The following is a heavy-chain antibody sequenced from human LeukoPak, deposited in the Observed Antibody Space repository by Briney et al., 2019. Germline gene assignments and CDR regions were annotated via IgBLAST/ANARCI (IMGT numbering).Heavy chain of an antibody. Sequence: GGSLRLSCAASGFTFSSYWMHWVRQAPGKGLEWVAVISYDGSNKYYADSVKGRFTISRDNSKNTLYLQMNSLRAEDTAVYYCAKDRWYYDSSPPDYWGQGTLVTVSS. V-gene: IGHV3-30*18. CDR2: ISYDGSNK. CDR1: GFTFSSYW. D-gene: IGHD3-22*01. J-gene: IGHJ4*02. CDR3: AKDRWYYDSSPPDY.